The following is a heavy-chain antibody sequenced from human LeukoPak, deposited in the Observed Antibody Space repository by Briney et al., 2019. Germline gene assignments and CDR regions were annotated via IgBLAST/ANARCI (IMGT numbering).Heavy chain of an antibody. V-gene: IGHV3-53*01. CDR3: AKDSRVVTDTPGDY. J-gene: IGHJ4*02. D-gene: IGHD4-23*01. CDR2: IYSGGST. Sequence: GGSLRLSCAASGFTVSSNYMSWVRQAPGKAREWVSVIYSGGSTYYADSVKGRFTISRDNSKNTLFLQMNSLRAEDTAVYYCAKDSRVVTDTPGDYWGQGTLVTVSS. CDR1: GFTVSSNY.